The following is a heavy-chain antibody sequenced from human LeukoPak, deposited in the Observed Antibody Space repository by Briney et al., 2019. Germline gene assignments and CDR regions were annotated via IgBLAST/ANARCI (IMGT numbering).Heavy chain of an antibody. D-gene: IGHD3-3*01. CDR1: GGSICSYY. Sequence: SETLSLTXTVSGGSICSYYWSWIRQPPGKGLEWIGYIYYSGSTNYNPSLKSRDTISVDTSKNQFSLKLSSVTAADTAVYYCARQGFWSGYIPDWYFDLWGRGTLVTVSS. J-gene: IGHJ2*01. CDR3: ARQGFWSGYIPDWYFDL. CDR2: IYYSGST. V-gene: IGHV4-59*01.